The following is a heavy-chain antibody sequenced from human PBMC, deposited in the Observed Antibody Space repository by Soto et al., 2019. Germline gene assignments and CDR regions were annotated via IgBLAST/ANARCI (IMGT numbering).Heavy chain of an antibody. CDR2: TSHDGSSE. V-gene: IGHV3-30*03. CDR1: GFSFSDYR. D-gene: IGHD3-10*02. J-gene: IGHJ3*01. CDR3: ARGSEIDSIDGYVRGDGFAK. Sequence: QVQLVESGGGVVQPGRSLRLSCSASGFSFSDYRIHWVRQAPGKGLEWVAVTSHDGSSEYSADSVKGRFIISRDKSKSTVYLQMNRLTTEDTPVYNCARGSEIDSIDGYVRGDGFAKWGQGTMVTVSS.